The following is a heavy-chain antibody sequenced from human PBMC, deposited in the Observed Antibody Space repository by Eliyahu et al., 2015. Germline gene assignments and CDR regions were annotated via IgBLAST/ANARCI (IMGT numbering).Heavy chain of an antibody. J-gene: IGHJ3*02. CDR2: FSAFNGGGGGT. Sequence: EVQLLESGGGLVQPGVSXRLSCXAXGFRFXPXAMGWVRXTPRKGLECVSVFSAFNGGGGGTFYPDSLKGRFTISRDNSKSTLYLQMNSLRAEDTAVYYCARWSPRLDAFDIWGQGTTVTVSS. CDR1: GFRFXPXA. V-gene: IGHV3-23*01. CDR3: ARWSPRLDAFDI. D-gene: IGHD2-15*01.